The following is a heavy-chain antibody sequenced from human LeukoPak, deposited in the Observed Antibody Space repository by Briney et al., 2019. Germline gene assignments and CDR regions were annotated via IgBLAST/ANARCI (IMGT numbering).Heavy chain of an antibody. CDR3: ARGSGYSYGPYKNHYYFDY. D-gene: IGHD5-18*01. CDR2: ITRSSHYL. J-gene: IGHJ4*02. Sequence: PGGSLRLSCAASGFTFSTYSMHWVRQSPGKGLEWVSSITRSSHYLYYADSVKGRFTISRDDAKNSLYLQLDSLRAEDTAVYYCARGSGYSYGPYKNHYYFDYWGQGTLVTVSS. CDR1: GFTFSTYS. V-gene: IGHV3-21*01.